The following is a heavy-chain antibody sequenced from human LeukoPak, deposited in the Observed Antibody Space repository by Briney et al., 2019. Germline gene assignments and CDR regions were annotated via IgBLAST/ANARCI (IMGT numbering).Heavy chain of an antibody. CDR3: ARLGSDDAFDI. CDR1: GGSISSYY. Sequence: SETLSLTCTVSGGSISSYYWIWIRQPPGKGLEWIGYIYYSGSTNYNPSLKSRVTISVDTSKNQFSLKLSSVTAADTAVYYCARLGSDDAFDIWGQGTMVTVSS. CDR2: IYYSGST. J-gene: IGHJ3*02. V-gene: IGHV4-59*08.